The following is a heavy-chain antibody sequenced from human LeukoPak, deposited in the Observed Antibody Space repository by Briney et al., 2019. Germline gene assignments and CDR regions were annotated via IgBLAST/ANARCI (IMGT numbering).Heavy chain of an antibody. D-gene: IGHD4-23*01. V-gene: IGHV4-4*07. CDR2: IYTSGST. J-gene: IGHJ5*02. Sequence: PSETLSLTCSVSGGSISSYYWSWSRQPAGKGLEWIGRIYTSGSTNYNPSLKSRVTMSVVTSKNQFSLKLSSVTAADTAVYYCARDRSPRPYGGKGSWFDPWGQGTLVTVSS. CDR3: ARDRSPRPYGGKGSWFDP. CDR1: GGSISSYY.